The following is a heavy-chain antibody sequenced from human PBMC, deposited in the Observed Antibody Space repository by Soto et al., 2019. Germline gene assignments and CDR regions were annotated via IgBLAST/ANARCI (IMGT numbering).Heavy chain of an antibody. CDR2: IIPMFGTP. D-gene: IGHD4-17*01. J-gene: IGHJ3*02. Sequence: QVQLEQSGAEVKKAGSSVKVSCKAFGGSVNSHAISWVRQAPGQGLEWMGGIIPMFGTPTYVQRFQAGVTISADESTSTVYLDLSSLRSEDTAMYYCARSRNVAEFNDYGGNYHGFDIWGQGTMVTVSS. V-gene: IGHV1-69*01. CDR3: ARSRNVAEFNDYGGNYHGFDI. CDR1: GGSVNSHA.